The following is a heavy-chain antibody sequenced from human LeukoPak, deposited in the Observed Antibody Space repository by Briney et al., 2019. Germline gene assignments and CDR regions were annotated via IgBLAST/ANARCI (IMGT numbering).Heavy chain of an antibody. CDR2: IYSGGST. D-gene: IGHD6-13*01. J-gene: IGHJ4*02. V-gene: IGHV3-53*01. CDR1: GFTVSSNY. CDR3: ARTWGSSNWYLRPFDY. Sequence: PGGSLRLSCTASGFTVSSNYMSWVRQAPGEGLEWVSSIYSGGSTYYAKSVKGRFIISRDNSKNTLYLQSNSLRAEDTAVYYCARTWGSSNWYLRPFDYWGQGILVTVSS.